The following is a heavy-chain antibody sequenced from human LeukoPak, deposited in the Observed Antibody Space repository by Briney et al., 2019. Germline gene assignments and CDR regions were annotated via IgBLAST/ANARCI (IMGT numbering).Heavy chain of an antibody. Sequence: SETLSLTCAVYGGSFSGYYWSWIRQPPGKGLEWIGEINHSGSTNYNPSLKSRVTISVDTSKNQFSLKLSSVTAADTAVYYCARGNSDYDSAYRYWGQGTLVTVSS. CDR2: INHSGST. D-gene: IGHD5-12*01. CDR3: ARGNSDYDSAYRY. CDR1: GGSFSGYY. V-gene: IGHV4-34*01. J-gene: IGHJ4*02.